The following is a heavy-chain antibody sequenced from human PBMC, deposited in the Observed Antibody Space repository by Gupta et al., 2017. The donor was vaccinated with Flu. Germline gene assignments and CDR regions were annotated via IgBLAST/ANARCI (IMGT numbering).Heavy chain of an antibody. V-gene: IGHV3-23*01. D-gene: IGHD3-3*01. CDR2: ISGVGGST. CDR3: AKDRFGDWRGKRCYWDAFDF. Sequence: WVRQAPGKGLEWVSVISGVGGSTYYADYVKGRCTISKDNSKNTLYMEMNSLGAEDTASYYWAKDRFGDWRGKRCYWDAFDFWGQGTKVTVS. J-gene: IGHJ3*01.